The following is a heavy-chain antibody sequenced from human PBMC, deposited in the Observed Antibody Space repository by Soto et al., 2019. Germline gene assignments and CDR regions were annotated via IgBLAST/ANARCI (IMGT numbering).Heavy chain of an antibody. CDR1: GFTFSSYA. D-gene: IGHD3-10*01. V-gene: IGHV3-23*01. J-gene: IGHJ6*02. CDR3: AYGSGSYHPEDYYYYGMDV. CDR2: ISGSGGST. Sequence: GGSLRLSCAASGFTFSSYAMSWVRQAPGKGLEWVSAISGSGGSTYYADSVKGRFTISRDNSKNTLYLQMNSLRAEDTAVYYCAYGSGSYHPEDYYYYGMDVWGQGTTVTVSS.